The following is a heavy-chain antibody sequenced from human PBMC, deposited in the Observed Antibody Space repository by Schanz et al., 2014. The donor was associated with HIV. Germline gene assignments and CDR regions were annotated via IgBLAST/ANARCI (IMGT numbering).Heavy chain of an antibody. V-gene: IGHV1-2*02. J-gene: IGHJ4*02. CDR3: ARDQNVISMVRGVMGGVDY. CDR2: INPSSGGT. CDR1: GYTFTGYY. Sequence: QVWLVQSGAEVKKPGASVKVSCKASGYTFTGYYMHWVRQAPGQGLEWMGWINPSSGGTNYAQKFQGRVTMTRDTSISTAYMELRRLRSDDTAVYYCARDQNVISMVRGVMGGVDYWGQGTLVTVSS. D-gene: IGHD3-10*01.